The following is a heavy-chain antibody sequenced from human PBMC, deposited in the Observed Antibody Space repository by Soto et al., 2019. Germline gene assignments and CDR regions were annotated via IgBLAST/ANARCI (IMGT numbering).Heavy chain of an antibody. Sequence: SETLSLTCTVSGGSVSSYYWSWVRQPPGKRPEWIAYIYNGGTTNYNPSLKSRLTISLDTSKNQFSLKLNSVTAADTAVYYCARGVNYYDSSGSSWFDSSGQGALVTGSS. CDR1: GGSVSSYY. V-gene: IGHV4-59*02. D-gene: IGHD3-22*01. J-gene: IGHJ5*01. CDR3: ARGVNYYDSSGSSWFDS. CDR2: IYNGGTT.